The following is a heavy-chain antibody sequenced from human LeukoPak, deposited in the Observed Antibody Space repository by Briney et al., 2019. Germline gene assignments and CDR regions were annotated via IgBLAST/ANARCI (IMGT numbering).Heavy chain of an antibody. CDR1: GDSVSSNSAA. D-gene: IGHD3-10*01. J-gene: IGHJ4*02. CDR3: ARVVRGVIITGDDY. CDR2: TYYRSKWYN. V-gene: IGHV6-1*01. Sequence: SQTLSLTCAISGDSVSSNSAAWNWIRQSPSRGLEWLGRTYYRSKWYNDYAVSVKSRITINPDTSKNQFSLKLSSVTAADTAVYYCARVVRGVIITGDDYWGQGTLVTVSS.